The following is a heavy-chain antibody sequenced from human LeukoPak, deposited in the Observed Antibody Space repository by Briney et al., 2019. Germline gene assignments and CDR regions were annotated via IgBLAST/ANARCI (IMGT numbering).Heavy chain of an antibody. Sequence: PGGSLRLSCAASGYTFSSYVMHWVRQAPGKGLEWVAVIWYDGSNKYHADSVKGRFTISRDISKNTLYLQMNSLRAEDTAVYYCARVAAAGSVGWYYYGMDVWGQGTTVTVSS. D-gene: IGHD6-13*01. CDR3: ARVAAAGSVGWYYYGMDV. J-gene: IGHJ6*02. CDR1: GYTFSSYV. V-gene: IGHV3-33*01. CDR2: IWYDGSNK.